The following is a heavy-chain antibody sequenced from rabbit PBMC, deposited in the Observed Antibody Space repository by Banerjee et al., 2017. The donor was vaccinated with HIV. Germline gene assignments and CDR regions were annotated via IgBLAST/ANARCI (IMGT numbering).Heavy chain of an antibody. Sequence: QEQLVESGGGLVQPEGSLTLTCKASGFDFSSNAMYWVRQAPGKGLEWIASIDSGSSGTTYYASWAKGRFTISKTSSTTVTLQMTSLTAADTATYFCARDLAGVIGWNFDLWGPGTLVTVS. V-gene: IGHV1S45*01. CDR3: ARDLAGVIGWNFDL. CDR2: IDSGSSGTT. D-gene: IGHD4-1*01. CDR1: GFDFSSNA. J-gene: IGHJ4*01.